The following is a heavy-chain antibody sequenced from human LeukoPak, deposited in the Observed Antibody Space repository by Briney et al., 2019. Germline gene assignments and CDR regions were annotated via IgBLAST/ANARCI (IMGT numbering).Heavy chain of an antibody. CDR2: ISGSGGHT. J-gene: IGHJ4*02. V-gene: IGHV3-23*01. Sequence: PGGSLRLSCAASGFTFTTSAMTWVRQAPGKGLEWVSAISGSGGHTDYADSVKGRFTISRDNSRNTLYLQVNSLKTDDTAVYYCAKMVRLWSAIDFWGQGTLVTVSS. CDR1: GFTFTTSA. D-gene: IGHD3-10*01. CDR3: AKMVRLWSAIDF.